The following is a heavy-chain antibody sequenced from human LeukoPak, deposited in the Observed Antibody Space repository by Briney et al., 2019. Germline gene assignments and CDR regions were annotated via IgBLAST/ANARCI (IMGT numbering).Heavy chain of an antibody. J-gene: IGHJ4*02. CDR3: ARNIPVTRWGY. CDR2: IYSGGST. V-gene: IGHV3-NL1*01. D-gene: IGHD2-21*01. Sequence: GGSLRLSCATSEFSFSSYGMHWARQAPGKGLEWVSLIYSGGSTYYADSVKGRFTISRDNSKNTVYLQMNSLRAEDTAVYYCARNIPVTRWGYWGQGTLVTVSS. CDR1: EFSFSSYG.